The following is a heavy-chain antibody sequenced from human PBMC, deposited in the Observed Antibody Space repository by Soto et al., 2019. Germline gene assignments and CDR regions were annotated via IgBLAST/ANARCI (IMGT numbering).Heavy chain of an antibody. D-gene: IGHD5-18*01. Sequence: EVQLVESGGGLVEPGKSLRLSCVVSGFTYEDFAMHWVRQAPGKGLEWVSGISWNSASTGYADSVTGRFTISRDNAKNSLYLQMRNLTGEDTAMYYCVKDFRRYTNGLDVWGPGTSVTVSS. CDR3: VKDFRRYTNGLDV. CDR1: GFTYEDFA. CDR2: ISWNSAST. V-gene: IGHV3-9*01. J-gene: IGHJ6*02.